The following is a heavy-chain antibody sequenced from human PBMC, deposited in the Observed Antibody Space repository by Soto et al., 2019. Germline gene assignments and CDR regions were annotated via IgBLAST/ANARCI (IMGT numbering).Heavy chain of an antibody. D-gene: IGHD3-22*01. CDR2: IYWDDDK. V-gene: IGHV2-5*02. Sequence: QITLKESGPTLVKPTQTLTLTCTFSGFSLNTSGVGVGWIRQPPGKALEWLGLIYWDDDKRYSPSLKSRVTITKDTSKNQVILSMANMDPVDTATYFCARKRETSDNYYAWFDPWGQGTLVTVSS. CDR1: GFSLNTSGVG. CDR3: ARKRETSDNYYAWFDP. J-gene: IGHJ5*02.